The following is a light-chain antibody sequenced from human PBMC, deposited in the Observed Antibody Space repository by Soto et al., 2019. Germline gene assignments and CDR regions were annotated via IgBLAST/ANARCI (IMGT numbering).Light chain of an antibody. Sequence: EIVLTQSPGTLSLPPGERATLSCRASQSVSSSYLAWYQQKPGQAPRLLIYGASSRATGIPARVSGSGSGTDFTLTISRLEPEDFAVYYCQQYGSSPGFTFGPGTKVDIK. V-gene: IGKV3-20*01. CDR1: QSVSSSY. J-gene: IGKJ3*01. CDR2: GAS. CDR3: QQYGSSPGFT.